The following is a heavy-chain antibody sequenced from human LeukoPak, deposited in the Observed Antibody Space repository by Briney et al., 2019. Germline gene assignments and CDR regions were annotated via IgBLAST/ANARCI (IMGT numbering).Heavy chain of an antibody. Sequence: ASQTLSLTCTVSGGSISSGSYYWSWIRQPAGKGLEWIGRIYTSGSTNYNPSLKSRVTISVDTSKNQFSLKLSSVTAADTAVYYCARGGQLADYWGQGTLVTVSS. J-gene: IGHJ4*02. D-gene: IGHD6-13*01. CDR1: GGSISSGSYY. CDR2: IYTSGST. V-gene: IGHV4-61*02. CDR3: ARGGQLADY.